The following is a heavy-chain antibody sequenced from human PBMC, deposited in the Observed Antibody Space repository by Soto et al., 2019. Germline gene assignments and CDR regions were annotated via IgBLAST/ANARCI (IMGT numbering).Heavy chain of an antibody. J-gene: IGHJ6*02. CDR3: ARVHCSSTSCYFEDYYYYGMDV. Sequence: PGESLKISCKGSGYSFTSFWISWVRQMPGKGLEWMGRIDPSDSYTNYSPSFQCHVTISADKSISTGYLQWSSLKASDTAMYYCARVHCSSTSCYFEDYYYYGMDVWGQGTTVTVSS. CDR1: GYSFTSFW. D-gene: IGHD2-2*01. V-gene: IGHV5-10-1*01. CDR2: IDPSDSYT.